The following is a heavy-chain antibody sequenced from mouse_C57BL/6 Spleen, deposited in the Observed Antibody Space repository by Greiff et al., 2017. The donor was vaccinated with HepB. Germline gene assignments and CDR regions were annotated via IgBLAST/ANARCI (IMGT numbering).Heavy chain of an antibody. CDR1: GFTFSDYG. J-gene: IGHJ3*01. V-gene: IGHV5-17*01. Sequence: DVMLVESGGGLVKPGGSLKLSCAASGFTFSDYGMHWVRQAPEKGLEWVAYSSSGSSTIYYADTVKGRFTISRDNAKNTLFLQMTSLRSEDTAMYYCARCWDRWFAYWGQGTLVTVSA. CDR2: SSSGSSTI. D-gene: IGHD3-3*01. CDR3: ARCWDRWFAY.